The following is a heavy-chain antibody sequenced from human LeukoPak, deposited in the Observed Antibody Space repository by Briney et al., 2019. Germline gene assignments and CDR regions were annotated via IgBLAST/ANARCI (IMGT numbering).Heavy chain of an antibody. CDR1: GFTFDDYA. CDR3: AKVDDYSNWYGAYDY. Sequence: GGSLRLSCAASGFTFDDYAMHWVRQAPGKGLEWVSGISWNSGSIGYADSVKGRFTIPRDNAKNSLYLQMNSLRAEDTALYYCAKVDDYSNWYGAYDYWGQGTLVTVSS. D-gene: IGHD4-11*01. CDR2: ISWNSGSI. J-gene: IGHJ4*02. V-gene: IGHV3-9*01.